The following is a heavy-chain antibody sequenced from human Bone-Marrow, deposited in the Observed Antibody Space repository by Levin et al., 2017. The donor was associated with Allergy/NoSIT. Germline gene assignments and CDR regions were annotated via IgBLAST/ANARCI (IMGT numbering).Heavy chain of an antibody. J-gene: IGHJ4*02. V-gene: IGHV1-2*02. CDR1: GYTFTDYY. D-gene: IGHD3-9*01. CDR2: INPKSGAT. CDR3: ARDNDTVTVSRSDFDY. Sequence: ASVKVSCKASGYTFTDYYIHWVRQAPGQGLEWMGWINPKSGATDYAQQFQGRVTMTIDTSITTVYMELNRLKSEDTAVYYCARDNDTVTVSRSDFDYWGQGTLVTVSS.